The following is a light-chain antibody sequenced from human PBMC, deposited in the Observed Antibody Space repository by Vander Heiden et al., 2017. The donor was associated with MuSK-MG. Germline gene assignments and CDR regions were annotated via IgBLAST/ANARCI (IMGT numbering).Light chain of an antibody. CDR1: QGLSGN. CDR3: QNHDTGPLT. J-gene: IGKJ3*01. Sequence: DIQMTQSPASLSASLGDRVTITCRASQGLSGNLAWYQQTPGKGVRLLIHDTSTLHSGVPTRFSGSGSGTDFTLTISGLQPEDVATYYCQNHDTGPLTFGHGTKVDIK. CDR2: DTS. V-gene: IGKV1-27*01.